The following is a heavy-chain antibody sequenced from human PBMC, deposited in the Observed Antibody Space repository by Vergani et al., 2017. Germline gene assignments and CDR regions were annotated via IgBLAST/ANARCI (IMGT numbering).Heavy chain of an antibody. J-gene: IGHJ4*02. CDR1: GRSISPYY. CDR2: IYTSEST. CDR3: AREYSSSVGFLAY. Sequence: QVQLQESGPGLVKPSDTLSLTCIVSGRSISPYYWSWIRQPAGKGLEWIGRIYTSESTNYNPSLKSRVTMSVDTSKNQFSLKLSAVTAADTAVYYCAREYSSSVGFLAYWGQGTLVTVSS. V-gene: IGHV4-4*07. D-gene: IGHD6-6*01.